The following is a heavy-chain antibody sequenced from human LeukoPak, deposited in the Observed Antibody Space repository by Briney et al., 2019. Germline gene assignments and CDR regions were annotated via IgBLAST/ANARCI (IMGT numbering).Heavy chain of an antibody. CDR1: GYSFTSYW. CDR3: AREDTAMSEDAFDI. J-gene: IGHJ3*02. V-gene: IGHV5-51*01. Sequence: KGGEFLKISCKGSGYSFTSYWIGWVRQMPGKGLEWMGIIYPGDSDTRYSPSFQGQVTISADKSISTAYLQWSSLKASDTAMYYCAREDTAMSEDAFDIWGQGTMVTVSS. CDR2: IYPGDSDT. D-gene: IGHD5-18*01.